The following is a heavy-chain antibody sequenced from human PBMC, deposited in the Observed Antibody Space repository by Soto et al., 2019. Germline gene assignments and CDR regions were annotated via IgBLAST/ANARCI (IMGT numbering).Heavy chain of an antibody. D-gene: IGHD6-13*01. V-gene: IGHV2-26*01. Sequence: QVTVKESGPVLVKPTETLTLTCTVSGFSLSNAGLGVSWIRQPPGKALEWLAHIFSNDEKSYSTSLKSRLTCSKETSKSQVFLIMTNMDPVDTATYYCAATYSTSWYGFDPWGQGTLVTVSS. CDR3: AATYSTSWYGFDP. J-gene: IGHJ5*02. CDR1: GFSLSNAGLG. CDR2: IFSNDEK.